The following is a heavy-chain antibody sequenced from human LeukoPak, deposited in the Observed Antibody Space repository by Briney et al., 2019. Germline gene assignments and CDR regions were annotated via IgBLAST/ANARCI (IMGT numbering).Heavy chain of an antibody. D-gene: IGHD1-26*01. CDR1: GSSISSSNW. Sequence: SGTLSLTCAVSGSSISSSNWWSWVRQPPGKGLEWIGEIYHSGSTNYNPSLKSRVTISVDKSKNQFSLKLSSVTAADTAVYYCARVPVGATDYYYYGMDVWGQGTKVTVSS. V-gene: IGHV4-4*02. CDR3: ARVPVGATDYYYYGMDV. J-gene: IGHJ6*02. CDR2: IYHSGST.